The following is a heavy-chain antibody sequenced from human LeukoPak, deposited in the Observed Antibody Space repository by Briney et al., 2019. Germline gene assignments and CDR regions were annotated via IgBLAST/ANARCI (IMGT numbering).Heavy chain of an antibody. D-gene: IGHD2-2*01. CDR3: ARDGSPYCSSTSCYAH. CDR2: IYSGGST. J-gene: IGHJ4*02. V-gene: IGHV3-66*01. CDR1: GFTISSNY. Sequence: GGSLRLSCAASGFTISSNYMSWVRQAPGKGLEWVSVIYSGGSTYYADSVKGRFTISRDNSKNTLYLQMNSLRAEDTAVYYCARDGSPYCSSTSCYAHWGQGTLVTVSS.